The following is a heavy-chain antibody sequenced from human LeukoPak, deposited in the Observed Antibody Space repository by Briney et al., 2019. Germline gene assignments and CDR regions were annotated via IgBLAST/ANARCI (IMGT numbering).Heavy chain of an antibody. D-gene: IGHD3-9*01. CDR1: GXSISSYY. CDR2: IYYSGST. V-gene: IGHV4-59*01. CDR3: AIVPYYDILTGYPYYGMDV. Sequence: SETLSLTCTVSGXSISSYYWSWIRQPPGKGLEWIAYIYYSGSTNYNPSLKSRVTISVDTSKNQFSLKLSSVTAADTAVYYCAIVPYYDILTGYPYYGMDVWGQGTTVTVSS. J-gene: IGHJ6*02.